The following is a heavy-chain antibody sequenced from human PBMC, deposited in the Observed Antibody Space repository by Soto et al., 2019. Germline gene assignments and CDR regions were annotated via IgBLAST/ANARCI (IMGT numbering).Heavy chain of an antibody. D-gene: IGHD6-13*01. V-gene: IGHV3-33*01. CDR1: DFTFSSYA. CDR3: ARDGDSSSSTDYYYYGMDV. CDR2: IWYDGSNK. J-gene: IGHJ6*02. Sequence: QVQLVESGGGVVQPGRSLNLSGAASDFTFSSYAWHWARQPPGKGLEGGAVIWYDGSNKYYAASVKGRFTISRDNSKNTLYLQMNSLRAEDTAVYYCARDGDSSSSTDYYYYGMDVWGQGTTVTVSS.